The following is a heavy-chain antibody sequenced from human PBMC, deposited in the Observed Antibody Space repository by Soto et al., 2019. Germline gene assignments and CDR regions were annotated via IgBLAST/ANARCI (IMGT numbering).Heavy chain of an antibody. V-gene: IGHV3-21*01. CDR2: ISSSSSYI. CDR3: ASPRTRQWLILDACDI. D-gene: IGHD6-19*01. Sequence: EVQLVESGGGLVKPGGSLRLSCAASGFTFSSYSMNWVRQAPGKGLEWVSSISSSSSYIYYADSVKGRFTISRDNAKNSLYLQMNRLRAEDTAVYYCASPRTRQWLILDACDIWGQGTMVTVSS. J-gene: IGHJ3*02. CDR1: GFTFSSYS.